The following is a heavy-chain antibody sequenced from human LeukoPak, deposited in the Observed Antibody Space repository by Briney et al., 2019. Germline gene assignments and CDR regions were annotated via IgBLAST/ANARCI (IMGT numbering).Heavy chain of an antibody. CDR3: ARFRGELMDGFDF. V-gene: IGHV5-51*01. Sequence: GGSLKISCKRSGHSFSTDWIAWVRQMPGKGLEWMGVIYAGDADTRYSPSFQGQVTISADKSLNTAYLQWTNLKASDTAMYYCARFRGELMDGFDFWGQGTLATVSS. D-gene: IGHD1-7*01. J-gene: IGHJ4*02. CDR1: GHSFSTDW. CDR2: IYAGDADT.